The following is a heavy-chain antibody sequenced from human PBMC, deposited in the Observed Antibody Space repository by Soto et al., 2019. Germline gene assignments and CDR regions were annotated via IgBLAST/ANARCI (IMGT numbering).Heavy chain of an antibody. CDR1: GGSFSGYY. V-gene: IGHV4-34*01. Sequence: QVQLQQWGAGLLKPSETLSLTCAVYGGSFSGYYWSWIRQPPGKGLEWIGEINHSGSTNYNPSLTSRVTISVDTSKNQFSLKLSSVAAADTAVYYCARGPRGYCSGGSCYPDYWGQGTLVTVSS. D-gene: IGHD2-15*01. CDR2: INHSGST. J-gene: IGHJ4*02. CDR3: ARGPRGYCSGGSCYPDY.